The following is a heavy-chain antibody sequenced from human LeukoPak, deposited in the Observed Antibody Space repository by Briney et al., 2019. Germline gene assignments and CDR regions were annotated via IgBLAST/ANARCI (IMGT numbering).Heavy chain of an antibody. V-gene: IGHV3-23*01. Sequence: PGGSLRVSCAASGFSFNNYAMNWVRQGPGKGLEWVSTIAGSGLTTYYADSVKGRFTISRDNSKNTLYLQMNSLRAEDTAVYYCARDRRPTYYYGSGSNYFDYWGQGTLVTVSS. J-gene: IGHJ4*02. CDR3: ARDRRPTYYYGSGSNYFDY. D-gene: IGHD3-10*01. CDR2: IAGSGLTT. CDR1: GFSFNNYA.